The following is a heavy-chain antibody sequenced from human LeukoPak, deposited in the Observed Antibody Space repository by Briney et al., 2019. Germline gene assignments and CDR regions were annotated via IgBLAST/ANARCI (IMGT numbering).Heavy chain of an antibody. Sequence: GASVKVSCKASGYTFTNYYMHWVRQAPGQGLEWMGMISPSGGSTTYAQKFQGRVTMTRDTSTSTVYMELSILRSEDTAVYYCARGKPEGVVPAAISYYYYMDVWGKGTTVTVSS. CDR1: GYTFTNYY. J-gene: IGHJ6*03. D-gene: IGHD2-2*01. CDR2: ISPSGGST. CDR3: ARGKPEGVVPAAISYYYYMDV. V-gene: IGHV1-46*01.